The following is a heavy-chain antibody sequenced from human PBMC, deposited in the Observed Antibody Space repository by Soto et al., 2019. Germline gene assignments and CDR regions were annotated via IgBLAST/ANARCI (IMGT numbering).Heavy chain of an antibody. J-gene: IGHJ6*03. CDR3: ARDPKNNGSGTPNNYMDV. D-gene: IGHD3-10*01. CDR1: GFTFSSYA. CDR2: IRGSGGST. V-gene: IGHV3-23*01. Sequence: GGSLRLSCAASGFTFSSYAMSWVRQAPGKGLEWVSAIRGSGGSTYYADSVKGRFTISRDNSKNTLYLQMNSLRAEDTAVYYCARDPKNNGSGTPNNYMDVWGKGTTVTVSS.